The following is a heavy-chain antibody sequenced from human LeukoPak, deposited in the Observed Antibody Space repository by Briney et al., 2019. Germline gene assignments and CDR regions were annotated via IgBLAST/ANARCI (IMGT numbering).Heavy chain of an antibody. Sequence: GGSLRLSCAASGFTVSSNYMSWVRQAPGKGLKWVSVIYSSGTTFYAYSVKGRFTISRDNSKNTLFLQMSGLRDDDTAVYYCARGAAFSGSYSLDFWGQGTLVTVSS. D-gene: IGHD1-26*01. CDR1: GFTVSSNY. J-gene: IGHJ4*02. V-gene: IGHV3-53*01. CDR3: ARGAAFSGSYSLDF. CDR2: IYSSGTT.